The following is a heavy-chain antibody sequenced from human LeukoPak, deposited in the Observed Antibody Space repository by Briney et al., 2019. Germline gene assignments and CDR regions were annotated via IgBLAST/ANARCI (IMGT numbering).Heavy chain of an antibody. D-gene: IGHD6-19*01. CDR2: ISGSGNST. CDR3: ARDSSGLHDY. CDR1: GFTFSTYA. J-gene: IGHJ4*02. Sequence: GGSLRLSCAASGFTFSTYAMSWVRQAPGKGLEWVSAISGSGNSTYYADSVKGRFTISRDTSKNTLYLQMNSLRAEDTAVYYCARDSSGLHDYWGQGTLVTVSS. V-gene: IGHV3-23*01.